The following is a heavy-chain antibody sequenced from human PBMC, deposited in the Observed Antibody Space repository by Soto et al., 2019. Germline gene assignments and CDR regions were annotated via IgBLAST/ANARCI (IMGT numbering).Heavy chain of an antibody. D-gene: IGHD2-21*02. CDR2: VTANGGST. CDR1: GFTFSFYA. CDR3: ASLGVGDWANYYYYYGMDV. J-gene: IGHJ6*02. Sequence: QPGGSLRLSCAATGFTFSFYAMTWVRQSPGKGLEWVSAVTANGGSTYSADSVKGRFTISRDNSKNTLFLQMNSLRAEDTAVYYCASLGVGDWANYYYYYGMDVWGQGTTVTVSS. V-gene: IGHV3-23*01.